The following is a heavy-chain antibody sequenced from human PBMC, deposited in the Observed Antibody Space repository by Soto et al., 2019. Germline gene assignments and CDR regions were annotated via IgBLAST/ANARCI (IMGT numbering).Heavy chain of an antibody. CDR1: GGTFSSYT. CDR3: ARDPQLMGPQEDPMFDP. Sequence: QVQLVQSGAEVKKPGSSVKVSCKASGGTFSSYTISWVRQAPGQGLEWMGRIIPILGIANYAQKFQGRVTITAXXSXSXXYMELSSLRSEDTGVYYCARDPQLMGPQEDPMFDPWGQGTLVTVSS. D-gene: IGHD2-8*01. CDR2: IIPILGIA. V-gene: IGHV1-69*08. J-gene: IGHJ5*02.